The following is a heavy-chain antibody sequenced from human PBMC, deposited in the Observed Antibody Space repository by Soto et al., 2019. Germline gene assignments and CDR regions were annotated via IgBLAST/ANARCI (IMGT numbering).Heavy chain of an antibody. Sequence: SETLSLTCTVSGGSISSGDYYWSWIRQPPGKGLEWIGYIYYSGSTYYNPSLKSRVTISVDTSKNQFSLKLSSVTAADTAVYYCASGYSYGHYYFDYWGQGTLVTVSS. J-gene: IGHJ4*02. CDR3: ASGYSYGHYYFDY. V-gene: IGHV4-30-4*01. CDR2: IYYSGST. D-gene: IGHD5-18*01. CDR1: GGSISSGDYY.